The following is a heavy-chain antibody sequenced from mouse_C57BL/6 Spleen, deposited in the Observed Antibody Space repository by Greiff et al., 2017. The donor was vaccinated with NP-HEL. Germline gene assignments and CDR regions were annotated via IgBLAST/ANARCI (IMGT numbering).Heavy chain of an antibody. CDR1: GYTFPDYN. V-gene: IGHV1-18*01. J-gene: IGHJ4*01. CDR3: ARYRYDYDYAMDY. CDR2: NYTKNGGT. D-gene: IGHD2-4*01. Sequence: VQLQQSGPELVKPGASVKIPCKASGYTFPDYNMDWVEQSHGKRLEWIGDNYTKNGGTNYNQNFKGKATLTVDKSSSTAYMELRSLTSEDTAVYYCARYRYDYDYAMDYWGQGTSVTVSS.